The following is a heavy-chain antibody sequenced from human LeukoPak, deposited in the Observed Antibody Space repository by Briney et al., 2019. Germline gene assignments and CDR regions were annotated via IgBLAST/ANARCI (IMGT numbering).Heavy chain of an antibody. J-gene: IGHJ4*02. CDR3: ARANYYGSGTWSDY. CDR1: GFTFSSYS. D-gene: IGHD3-10*01. CDR2: IRSSSSYI. Sequence: GGSLRLSCADSGFTFSSYSMNWVRQAPGKGLEWVSSIRSSSSYIYYAASVKGRFTISRDNAKNSLYLQMNRLRAEDTAVYYCARANYYGSGTWSDYWGQGTLVTVSS. V-gene: IGHV3-21*01.